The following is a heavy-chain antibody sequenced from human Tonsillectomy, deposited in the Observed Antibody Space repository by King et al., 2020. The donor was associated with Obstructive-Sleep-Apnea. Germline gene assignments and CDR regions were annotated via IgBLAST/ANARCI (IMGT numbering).Heavy chain of an antibody. CDR2: IYDSGST. CDR1: GGSISSSSYY. D-gene: IGHD3-9*01. CDR3: ARFRDHDILTGPLKH. V-gene: IGHV4-39*07. J-gene: IGHJ1*01. Sequence: QLQESGPGLVKPSETLSLTCTVSGGSISSSSYYWGWIRQPPGKGLEWIGSIYDSGSTYYNLSLKSRVTISVDTSKNQFSLKVSSLTAADTAVYYCARFRDHDILTGPLKHWGQGTLVTVSS.